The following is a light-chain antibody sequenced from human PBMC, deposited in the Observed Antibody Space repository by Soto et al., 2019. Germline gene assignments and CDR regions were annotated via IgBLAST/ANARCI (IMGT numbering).Light chain of an antibody. V-gene: IGKV3-11*01. Sequence: IVLTLSLGTLSLSPGERAPLSCRASQTVSTSFLAWYQQKRGQAPRLLIYDASNRATGIPARFSGSGSGTDFTLTISSLEPEDFAVYYCQQRSNWPITFAQGTRLEF. CDR1: QTVSTSF. J-gene: IGKJ5*01. CDR2: DAS. CDR3: QQRSNWPIT.